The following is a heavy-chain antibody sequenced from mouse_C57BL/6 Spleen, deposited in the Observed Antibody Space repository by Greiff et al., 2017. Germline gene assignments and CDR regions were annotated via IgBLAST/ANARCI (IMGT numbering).Heavy chain of an antibody. Sequence: QVQLKQSGAELVKPGASVKLSCKASGYTFTEYPIHWVTQRSGQGLEWIGGFYPGSGSIKYNEKFQDKATLTADKSSSTVYMELSRLTSEDSAVYFCARHEDQGYDGSSPVAYWGQGTLVTVSA. D-gene: IGHD1-1*01. CDR1: GYTFTEYP. J-gene: IGHJ3*01. V-gene: IGHV1-62-2*01. CDR3: ARHEDQGYDGSSPVAY. CDR2: FYPGSGSI.